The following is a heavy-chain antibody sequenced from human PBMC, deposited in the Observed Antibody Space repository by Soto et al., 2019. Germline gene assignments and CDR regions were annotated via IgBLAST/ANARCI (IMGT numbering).Heavy chain of an antibody. V-gene: IGHV1-46*01. CDR3: ARDYEFCVGSCFMSSYSGMDV. CDR1: GYTFTSYY. CDR2: INPSGGST. D-gene: IGHD2-15*01. J-gene: IGHJ6*02. Sequence: QVQLVQSGAEVKKPGASVKVSCKASGYTFTSYYMHWVRQAPGQGLEWMGIINPSGGSTSYAQKFQGRVTWTRNSSTSTVSMELGGLRSEDTAVYYCARDYEFCVGSCFMSSYSGMDVWAKGPRSPSP.